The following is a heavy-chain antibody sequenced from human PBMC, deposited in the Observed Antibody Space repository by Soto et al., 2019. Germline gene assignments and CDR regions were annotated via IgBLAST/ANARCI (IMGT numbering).Heavy chain of an antibody. J-gene: IGHJ4*02. CDR1: GFDFSGSE. CDR3: AKFAPFILGSPF. Sequence: EVKLVESGGALVQPGGSLRLSCTASGFDFSGSEMNWFRQAAGKGLEWVAYITGSGGVTFHADSVKGRFSISRDNAKNSLFLDMSDLTADDTGVYYCAKFAPFILGSPFWGQGTLVTVSS. V-gene: IGHV3-48*03. D-gene: IGHD2-21*01. CDR2: ITGSGGVT.